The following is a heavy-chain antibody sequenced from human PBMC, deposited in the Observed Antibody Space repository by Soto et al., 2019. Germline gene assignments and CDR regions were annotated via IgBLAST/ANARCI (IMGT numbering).Heavy chain of an antibody. CDR1: GGTFSSYA. D-gene: IGHD2-21*02. J-gene: IGHJ3*02. CDR2: IIPIFGTA. V-gene: IGHV1-69*13. CDR3: ARSLWGDCGGDCYYDAFDI. Sequence: SVKVSCKASGGTFSSYAISWVRQAPGQGLEWMGGIIPIFGTANYAQRFQGRVTITADESTSTAYMELSSLRSEDTAVYYCARSLWGDCGGDCYYDAFDIWGQGTMVTVSS.